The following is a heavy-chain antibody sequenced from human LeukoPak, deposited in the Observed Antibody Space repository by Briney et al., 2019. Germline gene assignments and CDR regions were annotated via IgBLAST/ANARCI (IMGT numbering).Heavy chain of an antibody. CDR3: AGPYYYYGMDV. J-gene: IGHJ6*02. V-gene: IGHV4-34*01. CDR2: INHSGST. Sequence: PSETLSLTSAVYGGSFSGYYWSWIRQPPGKGLEWIGEINHSGSTNYNPSLKSRVTISVDTSKNQFSLKLSSVTAADTAVYYCAGPYYYYGMDVWGQGTTVTVSS. CDR1: GGSFSGYY.